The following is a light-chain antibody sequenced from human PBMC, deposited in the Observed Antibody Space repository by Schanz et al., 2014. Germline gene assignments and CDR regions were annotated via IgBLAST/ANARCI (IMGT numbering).Light chain of an antibody. CDR1: SSDIGGYDY. J-gene: IGLJ2*01. V-gene: IGLV2-14*01. CDR2: DVF. CDR3: CSYAGSFVV. Sequence: QSVLTQPASMSGSPGQSITISCNGSSSDIGGYDYVSWYRQYPGKAPKLMIYDVFNRPSGVSDRFSGSKSGNTASLTISGLQAEDEADYYCCSYAGSFVVFGGGTKLTVL.